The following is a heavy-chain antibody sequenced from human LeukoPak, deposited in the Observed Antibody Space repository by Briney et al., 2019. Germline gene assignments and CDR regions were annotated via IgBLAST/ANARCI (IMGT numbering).Heavy chain of an antibody. CDR3: AKDEIGAVAGLLDY. V-gene: IGHV3-21*01. CDR1: GFSFGSYS. D-gene: IGHD6-19*01. Sequence: GGSLRLSCAGSGFSFGSYSMNWVRQAPGKGLEWVSSISSSSVYMYYADSVKGRFTISRDNAKNSLYLQMNSLRGEDTAVYYCAKDEIGAVAGLLDYWGQGILVTVSS. J-gene: IGHJ4*02. CDR2: ISSSSVYM.